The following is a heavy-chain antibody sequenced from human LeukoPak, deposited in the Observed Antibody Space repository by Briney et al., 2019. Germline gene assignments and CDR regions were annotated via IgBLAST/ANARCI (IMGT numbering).Heavy chain of an antibody. Sequence: KTSQTLSLTCAISGDSVSSNSAAWNWIRQSPSRGLEWLGRTYYRSKWYNDYAESVKSRLTINPDTSKNQLSLQLNSVTPEDTAAYFCAREGSYGMDVWGQGTTVTVSS. V-gene: IGHV6-1*01. J-gene: IGHJ6*02. CDR2: TYYRSKWYN. CDR3: AREGSYGMDV. CDR1: GDSVSSNSAA.